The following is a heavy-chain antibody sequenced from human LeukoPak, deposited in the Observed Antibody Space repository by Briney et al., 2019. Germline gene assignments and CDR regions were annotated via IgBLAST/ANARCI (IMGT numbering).Heavy chain of an antibody. V-gene: IGHV3-48*02. D-gene: IGHD3-9*01. J-gene: IGHJ3*02. Sequence: GGSLRLSCAVSGFTFSSHAMGWVRQAPGKGLEWVSHISSRSSFIYYADSVKGRFTISRDNAKNSLYLQMNSLRDEDSAVYYCATSIPYYDLLTGYPSYAFDIWGQGTMVTVSS. CDR1: GFTFSSHA. CDR2: ISSRSSFI. CDR3: ATSIPYYDLLTGYPSYAFDI.